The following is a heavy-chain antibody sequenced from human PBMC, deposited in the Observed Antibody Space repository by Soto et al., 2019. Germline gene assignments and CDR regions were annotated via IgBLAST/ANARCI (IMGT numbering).Heavy chain of an antibody. V-gene: IGHV3-9*01. CDR2: INWGSTSI. J-gene: IGHJ6*02. CDR3: SKELSWSVLPGNYGLDV. CDR1: GFIFDNFA. Sequence: EAQLVESGGGLVQPGRSLRLSCAASGFIFDNFAMHWVRQAQGKGLEWVSGINWGSTSIGYADSVKGRFTISRDNAKNALYLQMNSRTPEDTAIYYCSKELSWSVLPGNYGLDVWGQGTTVIVS. D-gene: IGHD1-26*01.